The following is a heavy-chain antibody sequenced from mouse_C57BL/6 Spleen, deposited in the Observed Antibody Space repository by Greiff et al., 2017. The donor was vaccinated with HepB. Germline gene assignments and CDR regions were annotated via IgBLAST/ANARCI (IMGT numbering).Heavy chain of an antibody. CDR2: INPNYGTT. Sequence: EVQLQQSGPELVKPGASVKISCKASGYSFTDYNMNWVKQSNGKSLEWIGVINPNYGTTSYNQKFKGKATLAVDQSYSTAYMQRNSLTSEDSAVYYCARSSWERAWFAYWGQGTLVTVSA. V-gene: IGHV1-39*01. J-gene: IGHJ3*01. D-gene: IGHD4-1*01. CDR1: GYSFTDYN. CDR3: ARSSWERAWFAY.